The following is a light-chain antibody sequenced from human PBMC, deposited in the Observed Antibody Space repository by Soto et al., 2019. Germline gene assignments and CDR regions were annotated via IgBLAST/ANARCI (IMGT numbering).Light chain of an antibody. CDR1: QGIRDN. CDR3: LQDYDYTYT. Sequence: AIQMTQSPASLSASVGDRATITCRASQGIRDNLAWYQQRQAKAPKLLIYAASNAQSGVASRFSGSGAGTDFTLISSSLQAEDVATYYCLQDYDYTYTFGQGTKLEIK. CDR2: AAS. V-gene: IGKV1-6*01. J-gene: IGKJ2*01.